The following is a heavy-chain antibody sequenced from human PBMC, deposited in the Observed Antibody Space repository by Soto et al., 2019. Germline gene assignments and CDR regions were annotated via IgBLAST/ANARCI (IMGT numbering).Heavy chain of an antibody. CDR1: GGSISSSSYY. CDR2: IYYSGST. Sequence: QLQLQESGPGLVKPSETLSLTCTVSGGSISSSSYYWGWIRQPPGKGLEWIGSIYYSGSTYYNPYLKSRVTISVDTSKNQFSLKLSSVTAADTAVYYCARRENYDSRIDYWGQGTLVTVSS. CDR3: ARRENYDSRIDY. J-gene: IGHJ4*02. D-gene: IGHD3-22*01. V-gene: IGHV4-39*01.